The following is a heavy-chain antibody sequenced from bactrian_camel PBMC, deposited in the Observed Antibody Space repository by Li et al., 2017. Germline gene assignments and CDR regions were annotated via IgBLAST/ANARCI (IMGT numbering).Heavy chain of an antibody. CDR1: GVTNW. J-gene: IGHJ6*01. CDR3: AADGDQRDCAGGY. Sequence: QLVESGGGSVQAGGSLRLSCAASGVTNWMAWFRQAPGKEREGVAAMGTGSGTTIYSDSVKGRFTIAQDNAKNMVFLQMSNLQPEDTAVYYCAADGDQRDCAGGYLGQGTQVTVS. CDR2: MGTGSGTT. D-gene: IGHD1*01. V-gene: IGHV3S25*01.